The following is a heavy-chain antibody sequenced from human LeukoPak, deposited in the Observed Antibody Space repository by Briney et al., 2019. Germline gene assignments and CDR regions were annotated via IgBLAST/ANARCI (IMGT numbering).Heavy chain of an antibody. J-gene: IGHJ6*03. Sequence: GGSLRLSCPASGFIFSKYGMTWGAQAPGKGLGWVANIQQDGSEKYYVDSVEGRFTISRDNAKNSVYLQMNSLRAEDAAVYYCARCGVTAVSGTNYYYYMDVWGRGTAVTVSS. CDR1: GFIFSKYG. CDR3: ARCGVTAVSGTNYYYYMDV. D-gene: IGHD5-18*01. V-gene: IGHV3-7*01. CDR2: IQQDGSEK.